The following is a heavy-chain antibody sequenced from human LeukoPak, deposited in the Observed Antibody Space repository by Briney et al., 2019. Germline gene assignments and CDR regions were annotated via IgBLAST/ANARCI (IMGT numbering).Heavy chain of an antibody. J-gene: IGHJ4*02. Sequence: GGSLRLSCAASGLTFSTYWMSWVRQAPGKGLEWVANIKQDGSEKYYVDSVKGRFTISRDNAKNSLYLQMNSRRAEDTAVYYCARARYCSGGNCYSDYWGQGTLVTVSS. V-gene: IGHV3-7*03. CDR2: IKQDGSEK. D-gene: IGHD2-15*01. CDR1: GLTFSTYW. CDR3: ARARYCSGGNCYSDY.